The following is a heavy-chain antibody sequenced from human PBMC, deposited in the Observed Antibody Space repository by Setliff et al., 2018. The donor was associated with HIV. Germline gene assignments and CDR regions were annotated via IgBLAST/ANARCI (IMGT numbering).Heavy chain of an antibody. Sequence: ASVKVSCKASGYTFTSYAMHWVRQAPGQGLEWMGWINAGNGSTKYSQKFQGRVTITRDTFASTAYMELSSLRSEDTAVYYCARLTMVRGVTWFDYWGQGTLVTVSS. CDR3: ARLTMVRGVTWFDY. D-gene: IGHD3-10*01. CDR2: INAGNGST. CDR1: GYTFTSYA. J-gene: IGHJ4*02. V-gene: IGHV1-3*01.